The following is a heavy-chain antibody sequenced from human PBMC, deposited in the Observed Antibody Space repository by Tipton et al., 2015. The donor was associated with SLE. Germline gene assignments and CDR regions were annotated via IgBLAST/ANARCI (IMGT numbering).Heavy chain of an antibody. V-gene: IGHV4-4*07. Sequence: TLSLTCTVSGDSISPYYWSCLRQPAGKGLEWIGRIYSSGTTNYNPSLKSRVTISVDTSKNQLSLKLTSVTAADTSVYYCARVNWPRSYFDLWGRGTLVTVSS. J-gene: IGHJ2*01. D-gene: IGHD1-20*01. CDR2: IYSSGTT. CDR3: ARVNWPRSYFDL. CDR1: GDSISPYY.